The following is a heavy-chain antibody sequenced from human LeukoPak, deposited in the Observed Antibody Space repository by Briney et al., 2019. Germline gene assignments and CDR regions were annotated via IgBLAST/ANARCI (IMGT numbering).Heavy chain of an antibody. CDR2: INHSGST. Sequence: SETLSLTCAVYGGSFSGYYWSWIRQPPGKGLEWIGEINHSGSTNYNPSLKSRVTISVDTSKNQFSLKLSSVTAADTAVYYCARSGRPGTLALKSNWFDPWGQGTLVTVSS. CDR1: GGSFSGYY. J-gene: IGHJ5*02. CDR3: ARSGRPGTLALKSNWFDP. D-gene: IGHD1-14*01. V-gene: IGHV4-34*01.